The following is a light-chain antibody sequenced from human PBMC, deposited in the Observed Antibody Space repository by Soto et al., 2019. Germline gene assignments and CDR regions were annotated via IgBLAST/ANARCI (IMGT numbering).Light chain of an antibody. CDR3: QEYNTYSWT. V-gene: IGKV1-5*01. J-gene: IGKJ1*01. CDR2: DAS. CDR1: QSIDSW. Sequence: DVRMTQSPSTVSASVNDRVTITCLASQSIDSWLAWYQQKPGKAPKLLIFDASNFESGVPARFSGSGSGTEFTLTISSLQPDDLTTYYCQEYNTYSWTFGQGTKVDFK.